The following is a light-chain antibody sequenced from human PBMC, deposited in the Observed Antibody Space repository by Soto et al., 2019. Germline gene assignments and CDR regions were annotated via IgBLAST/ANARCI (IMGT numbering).Light chain of an antibody. CDR3: SSYAGINNV. Sequence: QSVLTQPPSASGSPGQSVTISCTGTSSDVGVYNYVSWYQQHPGKAPKLMIYEVNKRPSGVPDRFSGSKSGNTASLTVSGLQAEDEADYYCSSYAGINNVFGTGTKLTVL. V-gene: IGLV2-8*01. J-gene: IGLJ1*01. CDR2: EVN. CDR1: SSDVGVYNY.